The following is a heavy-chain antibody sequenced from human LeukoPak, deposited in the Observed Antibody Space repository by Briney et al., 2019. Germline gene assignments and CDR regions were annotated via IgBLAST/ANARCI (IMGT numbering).Heavy chain of an antibody. D-gene: IGHD3-10*01. Sequence: GGSLRLSCAASGFTFRRYGMHWVRQAPGKGLEWVAFIRYDESDKKYKDSVKGRFTVSKDNSKNTLSLQMHSLRVEDTAVYYCATHYYASGNYYNPIFYWGQGALVTVSS. CDR3: ATHYYASGNYYNPIFY. CDR1: GFTFRRYG. V-gene: IGHV3-30*02. J-gene: IGHJ4*02. CDR2: IRYDESDK.